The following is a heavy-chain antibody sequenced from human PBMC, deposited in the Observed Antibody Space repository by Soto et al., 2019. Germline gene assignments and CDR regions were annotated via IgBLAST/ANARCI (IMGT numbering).Heavy chain of an antibody. CDR3: ARDPSTGYSSSWYVDYYYYGMDV. D-gene: IGHD6-13*01. CDR1: GYTFTSYG. J-gene: IGHJ6*02. V-gene: IGHV1-18*01. CDR2: ISAYNGNT. Sequence: QVQLVQSGAEVKKPGASVKVSCKASGYTFTSYGISWVRQAPGQGLEWMGWISAYNGNTNYAQKLQGRVTMTTDTSTSTDYMELRSLRSDDTAVYYCARDPSTGYSSSWYVDYYYYGMDVWGQGTTVTVSS.